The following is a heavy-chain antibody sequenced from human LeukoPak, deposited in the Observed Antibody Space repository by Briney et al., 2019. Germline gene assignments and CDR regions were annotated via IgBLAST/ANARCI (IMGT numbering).Heavy chain of an antibody. CDR2: INPNSGGT. D-gene: IGHD1-26*01. CDR3: AREGNRYGGSYLLGY. V-gene: IGHV1-2*02. J-gene: IGHJ4*02. CDR1: GYTFTGYY. Sequence: ASVKVSRKASGYTFTGYYMHWVRQAPGQGLEWMGWINPNSGGTNYAQKFQGRVTMTRDTSISTAYMELSRLRSDDTAVYYCAREGNRYGGSYLLGYWGQGTLVTVSS.